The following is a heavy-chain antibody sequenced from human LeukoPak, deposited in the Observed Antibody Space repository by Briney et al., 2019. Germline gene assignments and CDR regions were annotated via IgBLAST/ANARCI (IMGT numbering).Heavy chain of an antibody. D-gene: IGHD3-10*01. CDR1: GFTFNNYG. J-gene: IGHJ4*02. V-gene: IGHV3-30*02. CDR3: AKDVNVGGDYFDY. CDR2: IRYDGSIK. Sequence: PGGSLRLFCAASGFTFNNYGMHWVRLAPGKGLEWVAFIRYDGSIKYYVDSVKGRFTVSRDNSKSTLYLQMNSLRAEDTAVYYCAKDVNVGGDYFDYWGQGTLVTVSS.